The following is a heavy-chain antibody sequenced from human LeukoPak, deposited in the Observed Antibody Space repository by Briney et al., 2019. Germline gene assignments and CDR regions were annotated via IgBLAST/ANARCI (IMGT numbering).Heavy chain of an antibody. V-gene: IGHV1-8*01. J-gene: IGHJ4*02. CDR1: GYTFTSYD. D-gene: IGHD4-17*01. CDR3: ARFDDGDYGFRETVDY. CDR2: MNPNSGNT. Sequence: ASVKVSCKAPGYTFTSYDINWVRQATGQGPEWMGWMNPNSGNTGYAQKFQGRVTMTRNTSISTAYMELSSLRSEDTAVYYCARFDDGDYGFRETVDYWGQGTLVTVSS.